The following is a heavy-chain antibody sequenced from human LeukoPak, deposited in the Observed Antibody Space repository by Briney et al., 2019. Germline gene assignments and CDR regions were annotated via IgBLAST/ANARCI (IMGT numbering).Heavy chain of an antibody. CDR3: ARGMTVAANWFDP. CDR2: IKQDGSVK. V-gene: IGHV3-7*04. CDR1: GFTFSNAW. Sequence: GGSLRLSCAASGFTFSNAWMNWVRQSPGKGPEWVANIKQDGSVKYYVDSVKGRFTISRDNAQNSLFLQMNSLRDEDTAVYYCARGMTVAANWFDPWGQGTLVTVSS. J-gene: IGHJ5*02. D-gene: IGHD6-19*01.